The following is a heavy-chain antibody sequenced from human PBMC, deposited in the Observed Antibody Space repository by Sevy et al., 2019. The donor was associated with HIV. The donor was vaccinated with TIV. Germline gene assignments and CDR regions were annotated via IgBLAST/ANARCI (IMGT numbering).Heavy chain of an antibody. CDR1: GYTFTSHG. J-gene: IGHJ6*02. D-gene: IGHD3-16*01. V-gene: IGHV1-18*01. CDR2: ISSYNGNT. Sequence: ASVKVSCKASGYTFTSHGINWVRQAPGQGLEWMGWISSYNGNTNYAHKVQGRVTMTTDTSTRTGYMELRSLRSDDTAVYYCARDRGRSNYNYYGLDVWGQGTTVTVSS. CDR3: ARDRGRSNYNYYGLDV.